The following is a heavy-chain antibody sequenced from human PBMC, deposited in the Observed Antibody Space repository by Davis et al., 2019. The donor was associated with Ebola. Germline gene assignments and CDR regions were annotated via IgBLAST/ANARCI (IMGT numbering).Heavy chain of an antibody. J-gene: IGHJ4*02. CDR2: LSGSGSTT. Sequence: GESLKISCAASGFPFSDYAMTWVRQAPGKGLEWVSGLSGSGSTTYYADSVKGRFTISRDNSKNTVRLHMSSLRADDTAVYYCAKTCSGGRCYQYYLDSRGQGTLVTVSS. D-gene: IGHD2-15*01. V-gene: IGHV3-23*01. CDR3: AKTCSGGRCYQYYLDS. CDR1: GFPFSDYA.